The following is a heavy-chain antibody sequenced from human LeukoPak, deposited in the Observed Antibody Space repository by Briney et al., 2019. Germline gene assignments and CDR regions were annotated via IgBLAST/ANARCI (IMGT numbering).Heavy chain of an antibody. CDR3: ARARVRYFDWLPQKGDAFDI. CDR1: GFTFSSYS. CDR2: ISSSSSYI. Sequence: GGSLRLSCAASGFTFSSYSMNWVRQAPGKGLEWVSSISSSSSYIYYADSVKGRFTISRENAKNSLYLQMNSLRAEDTAVYYCARARVRYFDWLPQKGDAFDIWGQGTMVTVSS. V-gene: IGHV3-21*01. J-gene: IGHJ3*02. D-gene: IGHD3-9*01.